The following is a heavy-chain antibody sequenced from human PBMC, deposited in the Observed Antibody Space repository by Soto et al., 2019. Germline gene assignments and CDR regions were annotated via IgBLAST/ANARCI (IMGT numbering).Heavy chain of an antibody. D-gene: IGHD2-15*01. J-gene: IGHJ5*02. CDR3: ARSNEDTVAVGGWFDP. V-gene: IGHV4-39*01. CDR1: GGSISSTSYY. CDR2: IYYSGST. Sequence: PSETLSLTCTVSGGSISSTSYYWGWIRQPPGEGLEGIGSIYYSGSTYYNASLKSRVTISVDTSKNQFSLKLTSVIAADTAVYFCARSNEDTVAVGGWFDPWGQGALVTVSS.